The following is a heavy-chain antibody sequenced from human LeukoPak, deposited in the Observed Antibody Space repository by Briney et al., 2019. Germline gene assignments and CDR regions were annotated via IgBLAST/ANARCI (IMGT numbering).Heavy chain of an antibody. D-gene: IGHD3-22*01. CDR2: IYSGGST. CDR1: GFTFSSYG. J-gene: IGHJ4*02. V-gene: IGHV3-53*01. Sequence: GRSLRLSCAASGFTFSSYGMHWVRQAPGKGLEWVSVIYSGGSTYYADSVKGRFTISRDMSKNTLFLQMNSLRAEDTAVYYCARADSSGYQRQFDYWGQGTLVTVSS. CDR3: ARADSSGYQRQFDY.